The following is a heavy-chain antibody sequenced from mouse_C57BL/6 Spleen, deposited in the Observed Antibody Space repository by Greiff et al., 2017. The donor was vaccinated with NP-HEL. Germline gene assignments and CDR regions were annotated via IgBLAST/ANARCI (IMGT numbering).Heavy chain of an antibody. D-gene: IGHD2-2*01. V-gene: IGHV1-15*01. Sequence: QVQLQQSGAELVRPGASVTLSCKASGYTFTDYEMHWVKQTPVHGLEWIGAIDPETGGTAYNQKFKGKAILTADKSSSTAYMELRSLTSEDSAVYYCTRSGRLEIDYWGQGTSVTVSS. J-gene: IGHJ4*01. CDR2: IDPETGGT. CDR1: GYTFTDYE. CDR3: TRSGRLEIDY.